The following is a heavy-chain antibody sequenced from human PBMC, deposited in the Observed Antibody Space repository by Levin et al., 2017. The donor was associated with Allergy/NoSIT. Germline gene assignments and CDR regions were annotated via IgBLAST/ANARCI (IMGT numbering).Heavy chain of an antibody. V-gene: IGHV1-18*01. Sequence: GESLKISCKTSGYTFTSYGISWVRQAPGQGLEWMGWISAYNDNTNYAQKLQGRVTMTTDTSTSTAYMELRSLRSDDTAVYYCARDQAAGYFPFDYWGQGTLVTVSS. D-gene: IGHD2/OR15-2a*01. J-gene: IGHJ4*02. CDR3: ARDQAAGYFPFDY. CDR1: GYTFTSYG. CDR2: ISAYNDNT.